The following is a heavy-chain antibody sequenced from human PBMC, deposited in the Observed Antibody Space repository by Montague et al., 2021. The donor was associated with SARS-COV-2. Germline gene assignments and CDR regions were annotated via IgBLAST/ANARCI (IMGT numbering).Heavy chain of an antibody. CDR1: GGSFSVYY. D-gene: IGHD2-2*01. J-gene: IGHJ3*01. V-gene: IGHV4-34*01. Sequence: SETLSLTCAVYGGSFSVYYWSWLRQSPRSGLVWIAEINHSGTANYNPSLKSRVSLSVDTSKNQFTLKLTSVTAADTAMSYCAKEREEVRAARSLVAFDLWGQGTMVTVSS. CDR2: INHSGTA. CDR3: AKEREEVRAARSLVAFDL.